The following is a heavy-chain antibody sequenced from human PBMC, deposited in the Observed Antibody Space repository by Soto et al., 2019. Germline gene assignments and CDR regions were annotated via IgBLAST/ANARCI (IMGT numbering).Heavy chain of an antibody. D-gene: IGHD2-15*01. CDR2: VTPSGTS. CDR1: GGSFNSDF. Sequence: SETLSLTCTVYGGSFNSDFWNWVRQHPAKGLEWIGEVTPSGTSNYNPSLKSRVTISKDTSKNQFSLRVTSVTAADTGVYYCTTSGRRWPDAFDIWGQGAMVTVS. CDR3: TTSGRRWPDAFDI. V-gene: IGHV4-34*01. J-gene: IGHJ3*02.